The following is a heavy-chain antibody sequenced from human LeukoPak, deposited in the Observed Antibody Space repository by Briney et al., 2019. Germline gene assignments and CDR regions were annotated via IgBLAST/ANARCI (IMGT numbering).Heavy chain of an antibody. Sequence: SQTLSLTCTVSGGSVNTGSGNHYWSWIRQPAGKGLEWIGRIYTSDSTYYNPSLKSRVTISVDTSKNQFSLRLNSVTAADTAVYYCARDGVVVPAAIRYYYYYMDVWGKGTTVTVSS. J-gene: IGHJ6*03. CDR2: IYTSDST. CDR1: GGSVNTGSGNHY. CDR3: ARDGVVVPAAIRYYYYYMDV. V-gene: IGHV4-61*02. D-gene: IGHD2-2*01.